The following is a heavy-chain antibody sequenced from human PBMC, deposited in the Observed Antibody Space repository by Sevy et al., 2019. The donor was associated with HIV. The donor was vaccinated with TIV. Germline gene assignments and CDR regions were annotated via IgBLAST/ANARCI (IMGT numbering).Heavy chain of an antibody. CDR3: ARHSLPRTYYDFWSGYSPNYGMDV. J-gene: IGHJ6*02. CDR1: GGSISSSSYY. D-gene: IGHD3-3*01. Sequence: SETLSLTCTVSGGSISSSSYYWGWIRQPPGKGLEWIGSIYYSGSTYYNPSLKSRVIISVDTSKNQFSLKPSSVTAADTDVYYCARHSLPRTYYDFWSGYSPNYGMDVWGQGTTVTVSS. CDR2: IYYSGST. V-gene: IGHV4-39*01.